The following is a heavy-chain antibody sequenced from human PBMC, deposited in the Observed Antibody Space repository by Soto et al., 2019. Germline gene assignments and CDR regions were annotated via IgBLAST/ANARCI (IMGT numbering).Heavy chain of an antibody. D-gene: IGHD2-2*01. J-gene: IGHJ6*02. V-gene: IGHV1-69*01. Sequence: QVQLVQSGAEVKKPGSSVKVSCKVSGGTFSSHSINWVRQAPGQGPEWMGGIIPIFGTENYAQKFQGRVTITADESTSTGYMELRSLTSEDTALYYCSTSVYCSTARCYYYYGLDDWGQGSTVIVSS. CDR1: GGTFSSHS. CDR3: STSVYCSTARCYYYYGLDD. CDR2: IIPIFGTE.